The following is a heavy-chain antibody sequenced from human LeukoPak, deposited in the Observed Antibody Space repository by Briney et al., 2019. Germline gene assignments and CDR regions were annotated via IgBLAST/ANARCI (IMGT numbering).Heavy chain of an antibody. J-gene: IGHJ4*02. CDR1: GFTFSSYS. CDR2: ISSSSSYI. CDR3: ARDPSKTYYYDSSGYD. V-gene: IGHV3-21*01. D-gene: IGHD3-22*01. Sequence: GGSLRLSCAASGFTFSSYSMNWVRQAPGKGLEWVSSISSSSSYIYYADSVKGRFTISRDNAKNSLYLQMNSLRAEDTAVYYCARDPSKTYYYDSSGYDWGQGTLVTISS.